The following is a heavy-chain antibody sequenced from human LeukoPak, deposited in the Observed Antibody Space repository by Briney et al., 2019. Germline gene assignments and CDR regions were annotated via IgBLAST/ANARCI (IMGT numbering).Heavy chain of an antibody. CDR2: IYYSGST. J-gene: IGHJ4*02. D-gene: IGHD3-22*01. V-gene: IGHV4-59*01. CDR3: ARRLPYYGRYFDY. CDR1: GGSISSYY. Sequence: SETLSLTCTVSGGSISSYYWSWIRQPPGKGLEWIGYIYYSGSTNYNPSLKSRVTISVDTSKNQFSLKLSSVTAADTAVYYCARRLPYYGRYFDYWGQGTLVTVSS.